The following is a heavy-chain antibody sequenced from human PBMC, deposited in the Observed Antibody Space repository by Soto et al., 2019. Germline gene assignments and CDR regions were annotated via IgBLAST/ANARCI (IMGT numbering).Heavy chain of an antibody. D-gene: IGHD5-12*01. Sequence: EVQLLESGGGLVQPGGSLRLSCAASGFTFSTYAMSWVRQAPGKGLEWVSTISGSGDTTYYVDSVKGRFTISRDSSKNTLYLQMNSLSAADTAVYYCAKTHGYPYYFDYWGQGTLVTVSS. V-gene: IGHV3-23*01. CDR1: GFTFSTYA. CDR3: AKTHGYPYYFDY. J-gene: IGHJ4*02. CDR2: ISGSGDTT.